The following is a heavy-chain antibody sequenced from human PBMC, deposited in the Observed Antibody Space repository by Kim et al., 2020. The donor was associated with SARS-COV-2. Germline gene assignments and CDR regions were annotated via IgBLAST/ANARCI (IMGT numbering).Heavy chain of an antibody. Sequence: YADSVNGLFAISRDNSTNTLYLQMDSLRAGDAAVYYCARDHLAAAGTDFDYWGQGTLVTVSS. D-gene: IGHD6-13*01. CDR3: ARDHLAAAGTDFDY. V-gene: IGHV3-30*09. J-gene: IGHJ4*02.